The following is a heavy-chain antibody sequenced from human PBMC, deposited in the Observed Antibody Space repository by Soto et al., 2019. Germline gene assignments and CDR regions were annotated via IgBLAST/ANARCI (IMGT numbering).Heavy chain of an antibody. CDR2: ISSSGSTI. CDR3: AREEGSSSGYYYYGMDV. J-gene: IGHJ6*02. D-gene: IGHD6-6*01. V-gene: IGHV3-11*01. Sequence: VGSLRLSGAASGFTFSDYYMSWIRQAPGKGLEWVSYISSSGSTIYYADSVKGRFTISRDNAKNSLYLQMNSLRAEDTAVYYCAREEGSSSGYYYYGMDVWGQGTTVTVSS. CDR1: GFTFSDYY.